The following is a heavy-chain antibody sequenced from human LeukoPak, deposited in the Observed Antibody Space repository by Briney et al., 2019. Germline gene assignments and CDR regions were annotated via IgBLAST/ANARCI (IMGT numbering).Heavy chain of an antibody. Sequence: SETLSLTCTVSGGSISSGSYYWSWIRQPAGKGLEWIGRIYTSGSTNYYPSLKSRVTISVDTSKNQFSLKLSSVTAADTAVYYCARENSYYYGSGSYAYAFDIWGQGTMVTVSS. CDR2: IYTSGST. V-gene: IGHV4-61*02. CDR1: GGSISSGSYY. J-gene: IGHJ3*02. D-gene: IGHD3-10*01. CDR3: ARENSYYYGSGSYAYAFDI.